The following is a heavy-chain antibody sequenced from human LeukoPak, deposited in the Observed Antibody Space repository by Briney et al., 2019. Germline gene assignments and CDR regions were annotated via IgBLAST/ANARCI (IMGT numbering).Heavy chain of an antibody. Sequence: SDTLSLTCTVSGGPIRNYYWSWIRQSPEKGLEWIAYLFYTGNTKYNPSLESRATISVDMSKNQIFLNLTSVTAADTALYYCAREDAFDIWGPGTMVTVSA. CDR1: GGPIRNYY. V-gene: IGHV4-59*13. CDR2: LFYTGNT. CDR3: AREDAFDI. J-gene: IGHJ3*02.